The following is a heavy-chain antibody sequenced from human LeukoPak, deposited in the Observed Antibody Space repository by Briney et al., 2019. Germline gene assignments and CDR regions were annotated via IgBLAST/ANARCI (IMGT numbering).Heavy chain of an antibody. V-gene: IGHV3-74*01. CDR1: GFTLGNYW. D-gene: IGHD2-21*02. CDR2: INGDGTSA. CDR3: ARVAYCGGDCYSLDYYYMDV. J-gene: IGHJ6*03. Sequence: PGGSLRLSCAASGFTLGNYWMHWVRQTPGKGLLWVSRINGDGTSATYAGSVKGRFTISRDNAKNTLYLQMNSLSAEDTAVYYCARVAYCGGDCYSLDYYYMDVWGKGTTVTVSS.